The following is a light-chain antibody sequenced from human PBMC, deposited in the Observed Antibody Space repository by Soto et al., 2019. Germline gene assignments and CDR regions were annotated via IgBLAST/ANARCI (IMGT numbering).Light chain of an antibody. CDR2: EVN. Sequence: QSALTQPASVSGSPGQSITNSCTGASSDVGSYNYVSWYQHHPGKAPKLMIYEVNNRPSGVSNRFSGSKSGNTASLTISGLQAEDEADYYCSSYTSSSTLDFGTGTKVTVL. J-gene: IGLJ1*01. CDR3: SSYTSSSTLD. CDR1: SSDVGSYNY. V-gene: IGLV2-14*01.